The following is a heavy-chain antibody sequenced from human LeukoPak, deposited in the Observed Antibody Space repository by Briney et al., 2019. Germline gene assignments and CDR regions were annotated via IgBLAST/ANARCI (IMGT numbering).Heavy chain of an antibody. J-gene: IGHJ6*02. CDR2: IIPIFGTA. V-gene: IGHV1-69*01. CDR3: ARGGSGDYYYYYGMDV. D-gene: IGHD7-27*01. CDR1: LGTFSSYA. Sequence: GSSVKVSCKASLGTFSSYAISWVRQAPGQGLVWMGGIIPIFGTANYTQKFQGRVTNTADESTSTAYMELSSLRSEDTAVYYCARGGSGDYYYYYGMDVWGQGTTLTLPS.